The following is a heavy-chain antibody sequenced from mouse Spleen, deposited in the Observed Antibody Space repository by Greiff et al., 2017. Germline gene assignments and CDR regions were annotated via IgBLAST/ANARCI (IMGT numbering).Heavy chain of an antibody. CDR2: ISYDGSN. CDR1: GYSITSGYY. J-gene: IGHJ2*01. CDR3: ARDLGRGFDY. V-gene: IGHV3-6*01. Sequence: EVKLQESGPGLVKPSQSLSLTCSVTGYSITSGYYWNWIRQFPGNKLEWMGYISYDGSNNYNPSLKNRISITRDTSKNQFFLKLNSVTTEDTATYYCARDLGRGFDYWGQGTTLTVSS.